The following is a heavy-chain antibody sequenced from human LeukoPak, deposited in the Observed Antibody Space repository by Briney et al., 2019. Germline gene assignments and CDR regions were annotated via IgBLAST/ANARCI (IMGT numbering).Heavy chain of an antibody. J-gene: IGHJ4*02. CDR3: ARDQYFDC. Sequence: PGGSLRLSCATSGFTFSYYWMHWVRQAPGKGLVWVSRINPDGSTTSYADSVKGRFTISRDNAKNTLYLQINSLRAEDTAVYYCARDQYFDCRGQGTLVTVSS. V-gene: IGHV3-74*01. CDR1: GFTFSYYW. CDR2: INPDGSTT.